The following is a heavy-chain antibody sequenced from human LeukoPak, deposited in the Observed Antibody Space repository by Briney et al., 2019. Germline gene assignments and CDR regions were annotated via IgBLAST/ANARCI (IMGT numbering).Heavy chain of an antibody. CDR1: GGSVSSGSYY. V-gene: IGHV4-61*01. CDR3: ARDSDY. J-gene: IGHJ4*02. CDR2: IHYSGST. Sequence: SETLSLTCTVSGGSVSSGSYYWSWIRQPPGKGLEWIGYIHYSGSTNYNPSLKSRVTISVDTSKNQFSLKLSSVTAADTAVYYCARDSDYWGQGTLVTVSS.